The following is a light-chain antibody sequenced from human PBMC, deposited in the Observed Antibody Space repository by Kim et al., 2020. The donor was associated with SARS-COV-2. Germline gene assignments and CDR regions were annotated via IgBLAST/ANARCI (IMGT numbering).Light chain of an antibody. CDR3: QQYNNWIS. Sequence: EIVMTQSPATLSVSPGERATLSFRASQSLSSNLAWYQQKPGQAPRLLIYGASTRATGIPARFSGSGSATEFTLTISSLQSEDFAVYYCQQYNNWISFGGGTKVDIK. J-gene: IGKJ4*01. V-gene: IGKV3-15*01. CDR1: QSLSSN. CDR2: GAS.